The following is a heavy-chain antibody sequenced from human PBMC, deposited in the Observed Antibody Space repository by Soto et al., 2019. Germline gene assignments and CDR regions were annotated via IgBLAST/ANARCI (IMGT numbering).Heavy chain of an antibody. V-gene: IGHV4-59*01. CDR1: GASMTSFY. Sequence: QVQLQESGPGLVKPSETLSLTCSVSGASMTSFYWTWVRQPPGKGLEWIGYIYYSGSTTYNPSLLSRVTISVDTSKNQFSLRLTSLTAADTAIYYCARAGQTVPSFDYWGQGALVAVSS. CDR2: IYYSGST. D-gene: IGHD4-17*01. J-gene: IGHJ4*02. CDR3: ARAGQTVPSFDY.